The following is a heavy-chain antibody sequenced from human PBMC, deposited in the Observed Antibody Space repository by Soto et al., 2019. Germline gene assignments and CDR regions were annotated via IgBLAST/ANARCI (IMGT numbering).Heavy chain of an antibody. J-gene: IGHJ6*02. CDR1: GFTFSSYW. V-gene: IGHV3-7*05. CDR3: ARENIRNYYDGMDV. CDR2: IKQDGSEK. Sequence: GSLRLSCAASGFTFSSYWMSWVRQAPGKGLEWVANIKQDGSEKYYVDSVKGRFTISRDNAKNSLYLQMNILRAEDTAVYYCARENIRNYYDGMDVWGQGTTVTVSS.